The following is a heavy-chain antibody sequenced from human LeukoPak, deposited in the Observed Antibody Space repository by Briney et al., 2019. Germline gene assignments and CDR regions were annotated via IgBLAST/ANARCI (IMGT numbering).Heavy chain of an antibody. CDR3: ARSHLGSSSPGDI. J-gene: IGHJ3*02. V-gene: IGHV4-59*01. Sequence: SETLSLTCTVSGGSISSYYWSWIRQPPGKGLEWIGYIYYSGSTNYNPSLKSRVTISVDTSKNQFSLKLSSVTAADTAVYYCARSHLGSSSPGDIWGQGTMVTVSS. CDR1: GGSISSYY. D-gene: IGHD6-13*01. CDR2: IYYSGST.